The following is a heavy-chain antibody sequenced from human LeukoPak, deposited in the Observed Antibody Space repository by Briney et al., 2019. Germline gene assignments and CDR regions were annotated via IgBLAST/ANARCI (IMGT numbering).Heavy chain of an antibody. CDR2: INHSGST. D-gene: IGHD4-11*01. V-gene: IGHV4-34*01. CDR3: ARGRTTVTTGGYSYYYMDV. Sequence: SETLSLTCAVYGGSFSGYYWSWIRQPPGKGLEWIGEINHSGSTNYNPSLKSRVTISVDTSKNQFSLKLSSVTAADTAVYYCARGRTTVTTGGYSYYYMDVWGKGTTVTVSS. J-gene: IGHJ6*03. CDR1: GGSFSGYY.